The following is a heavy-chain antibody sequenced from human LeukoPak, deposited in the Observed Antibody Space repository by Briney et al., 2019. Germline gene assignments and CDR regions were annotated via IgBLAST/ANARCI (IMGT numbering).Heavy chain of an antibody. Sequence: PGGSLRLSCAASAFTFSSYSMNWVRQAPGKGLEWVSSISSSGSYIYYADSVKGRFTISRDNAKNSLYLQINSLRAEDTAIYYCARRGYYDSSGYDYWGQGTLVTVSS. D-gene: IGHD3-22*01. CDR1: AFTFSSYS. V-gene: IGHV3-21*01. CDR3: ARRGYYDSSGYDY. CDR2: ISSSGSYI. J-gene: IGHJ4*02.